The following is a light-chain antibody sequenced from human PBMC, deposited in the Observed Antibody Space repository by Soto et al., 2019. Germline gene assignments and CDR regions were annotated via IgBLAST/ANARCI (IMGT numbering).Light chain of an antibody. CDR3: QHYKIYSEA. J-gene: IGKJ1*01. Sequence: EMSQATYSLSASVGDRVTITCRASQTISSWLAWYQQKPGKAPKLLIYKASTLKSEVPSRFSGSGSGTEFTLTIIRFQPDDLATYCCQHYKIYSEAFAEGTKVDIK. CDR2: KAS. CDR1: QTISSW. V-gene: IGKV1-5*03.